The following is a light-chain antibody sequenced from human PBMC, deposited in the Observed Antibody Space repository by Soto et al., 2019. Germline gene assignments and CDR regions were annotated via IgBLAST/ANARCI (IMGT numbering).Light chain of an antibody. Sequence: QSALTQPASVSGSPGQSITISCTGTSSDVGDNNYVSWYQQHPGKAPKLLIYDVSKRPSGVSNRFSGSKSGNTASLTISGLPAEDEADYYCGSSTSSSVIFGGGTQLTVL. V-gene: IGLV2-14*03. CDR1: SSDVGDNNY. CDR3: GSSTSSSVI. J-gene: IGLJ2*01. CDR2: DVS.